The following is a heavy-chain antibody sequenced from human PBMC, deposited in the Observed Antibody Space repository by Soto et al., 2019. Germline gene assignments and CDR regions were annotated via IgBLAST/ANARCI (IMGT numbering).Heavy chain of an antibody. CDR1: SGSISSSTW. V-gene: IGHV4-4*02. Sequence: SETLSLTCAVASGSISSSTWWSLVRQPPGKGLEWIGEIYHSGSTNYNPSLKSRVTISVDKSKNQFSLKLSSVTAADTAVYYCARVPAASGDYYYYYYMDVWGKGTTVT. CDR2: IYHSGST. J-gene: IGHJ6*03. D-gene: IGHD2-2*01. CDR3: ARVPAASGDYYYYYYMDV.